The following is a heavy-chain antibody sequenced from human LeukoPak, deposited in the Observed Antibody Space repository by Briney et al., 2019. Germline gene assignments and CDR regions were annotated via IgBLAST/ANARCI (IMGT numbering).Heavy chain of an antibody. Sequence: AGGSLRLSCAASGFTFSDYYMGWLRQAPGKGLEWVSSITSSSSYIYYADSVKGRFTISRDNAKNSLYLQMNSLRAEDTAVYYCARDRIAARNWFDPWGQGTLVTVSS. J-gene: IGHJ5*02. D-gene: IGHD6-6*01. CDR2: ITSSSSYI. CDR1: GFTFSDYY. CDR3: ARDRIAARNWFDP. V-gene: IGHV3-11*06.